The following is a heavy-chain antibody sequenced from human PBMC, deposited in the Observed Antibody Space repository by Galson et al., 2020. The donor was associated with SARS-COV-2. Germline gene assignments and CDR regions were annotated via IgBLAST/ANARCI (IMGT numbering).Heavy chain of an antibody. CDR3: ARTYGPGSFYGYEYIFDI. D-gene: IGHD3-10*01. CDR2: IQQDGSEK. CDR1: GFTFSSYW. Sequence: GGSLRLSCAASGFTFSSYWMSWVRQAPGKGLEWVAKIQQDGSEKYYVDSVKGRFKISRDNAKNALYLQMNSLRVEDTAVYYCARTYGPGSFYGYEYIFDIWGQGTTVTVSA. V-gene: IGHV3-7*01. J-gene: IGHJ3*02.